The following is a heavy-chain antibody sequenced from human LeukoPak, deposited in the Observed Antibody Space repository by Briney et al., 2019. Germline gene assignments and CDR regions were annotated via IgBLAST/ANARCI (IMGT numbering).Heavy chain of an antibody. CDR3: AKDGRYYDILTGYRSYYFDY. CDR2: ISGSGGST. J-gene: IGHJ4*02. Sequence: PGGSLRLSCAASGFTFSSYAMSWVRQAPGKGLEWVSAISGSGGSTYYADSVKGRITISRDNSKNTLYLQMNSLRAEDTAVYYCAKDGRYYDILTGYRSYYFDYWGQGTLVTVSS. D-gene: IGHD3-9*01. CDR1: GFTFSSYA. V-gene: IGHV3-23*01.